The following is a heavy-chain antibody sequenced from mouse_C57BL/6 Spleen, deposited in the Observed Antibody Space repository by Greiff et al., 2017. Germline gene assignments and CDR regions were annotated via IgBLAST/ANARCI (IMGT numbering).Heavy chain of an antibody. D-gene: IGHD1-1*01. J-gene: IGHJ4*01. CDR2: INPSTGGT. CDR1: GYSFTGYY. CDR3: ARGFITTVVAMDY. V-gene: IGHV1-42*01. Sequence: VQLKESGPELVKPGASVKISCKASGYSFTGYYMNWVKQSPEKSLEWIGEINPSTGGTTYNQKFKAKATLTVDKSSSTAYMQLKSLTSEDSAVYDCARGFITTVVAMDYWGQGTSVTVSS.